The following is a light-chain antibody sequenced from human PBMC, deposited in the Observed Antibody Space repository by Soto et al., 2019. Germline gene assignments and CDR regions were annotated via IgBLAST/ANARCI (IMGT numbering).Light chain of an antibody. CDR1: SSDVGDYNY. V-gene: IGLV2-14*01. J-gene: IGLJ1*01. Sequence: QSALTQPASVSGSPGQSITISCTGSSSDVGDYNYVAWYQQHPDKAPKLMIFDVTSRPSGVSNRFSGSKSGSTASLTISGLQAEDEADYFCSSYSSSGTPHVFGTGTKLTVL. CDR3: SSYSSSGTPHV. CDR2: DVT.